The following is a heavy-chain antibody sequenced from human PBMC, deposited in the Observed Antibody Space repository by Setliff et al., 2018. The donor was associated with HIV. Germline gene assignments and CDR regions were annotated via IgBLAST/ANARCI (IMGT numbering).Heavy chain of an antibody. Sequence: PSETLSLTCAVYGGSFSGYYWSWIRQPPGKGLEWIGEINHSGSTNYNPSLKSRVTISIDKSKNQFSLKLSSVTAADTAVYYCARGVAAAGLWGQGTLVTVSS. V-gene: IGHV4-34*01. CDR1: GGSFSGYY. CDR3: ARGVAAAGL. D-gene: IGHD6-13*01. CDR2: INHSGST. J-gene: IGHJ4*02.